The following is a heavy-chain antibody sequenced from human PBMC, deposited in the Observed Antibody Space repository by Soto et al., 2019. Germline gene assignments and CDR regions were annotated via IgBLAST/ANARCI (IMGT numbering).Heavy chain of an antibody. CDR3: ARTLYVDIVATGF. CDR2: MFYGGST. CDR1: GGSISSSSYH. J-gene: IGHJ4*02. D-gene: IGHD5-12*01. Sequence: SVTLSLTCTVSGGSISSSSYHWGWIRQPPGKGLEWIGSMFYGGSTYYNPSLKSRVTISVDTSKSQFSLKLSSVTAADTAVYYCARTLYVDIVATGFWGQGTLVTVSS. V-gene: IGHV4-39*01.